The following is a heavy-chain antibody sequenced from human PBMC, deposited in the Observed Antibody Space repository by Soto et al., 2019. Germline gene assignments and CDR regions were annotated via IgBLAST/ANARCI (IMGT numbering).Heavy chain of an antibody. CDR2: INSDGSST. D-gene: IGHD3-3*01. J-gene: IGHJ6*02. CDR3: ASPRITIFGGPGAMDV. CDR1: GFTFSSYW. Sequence: PGGSLRLSCAASGFTFSSYWMHWVRQAPGKGLVWVSRINSDGSSTSYADSVKGRFTISRDNAKNTLYLQVNSLRAEDTAVYYCASPRITIFGGPGAMDVWGQGTTVTVSS. V-gene: IGHV3-74*01.